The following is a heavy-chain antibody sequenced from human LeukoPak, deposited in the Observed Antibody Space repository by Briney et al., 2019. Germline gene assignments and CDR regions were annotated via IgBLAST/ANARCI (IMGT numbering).Heavy chain of an antibody. V-gene: IGHV1-8*01. CDR1: GYTFTSYD. Sequence: GASVKVSCKASGYTFTSYDINWVRQATGQGLEWMGWMNPTSGHTGYAQNFQGRVTMTRDISISTAYMELNSLTSEDTAVYYCARSPVGVRKKHDFWGQGTLVIVSS. J-gene: IGHJ4*02. CDR3: ARSPVGVRKKHDF. CDR2: MNPTSGHT. D-gene: IGHD3-10*01.